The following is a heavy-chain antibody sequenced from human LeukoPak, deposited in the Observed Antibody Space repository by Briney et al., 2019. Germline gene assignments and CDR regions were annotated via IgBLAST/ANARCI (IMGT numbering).Heavy chain of an antibody. V-gene: IGHV4-4*02. J-gene: IGHJ5*02. CDR3: ARERYCTNGVCYGRGGRSGHNWFDP. CDR1: GGSISNNNW. CDR2: IYHSGTT. D-gene: IGHD2-8*01. Sequence: SETLSLTCSVSGGSISNNNWWSWVRQSPGKGLEWIGNIYHSGTTHYNPSLKSRATISVDKSKNQFSLKLNSVTAADTAVYYCARERYCTNGVCYGRGGRSGHNWFDPWGQGTLVTVSS.